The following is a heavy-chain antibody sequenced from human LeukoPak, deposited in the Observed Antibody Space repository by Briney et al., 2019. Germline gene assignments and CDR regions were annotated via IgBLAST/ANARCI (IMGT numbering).Heavy chain of an antibody. J-gene: IGHJ4*02. V-gene: IGHV3-66*01. CDR3: ARTTRSITVAPYYFDY. D-gene: IGHD6-19*01. CDR2: IYSGGST. Sequence: GGSLRLSCAASGFTVSSNYMSWVRQAPGKGLEWVSIIYSGGSTYYADSVKGRFTISRDNSKNTLYLQMNSLRAEDTAVYYCARTTRSITVAPYYFDYWGQGTLVTVPS. CDR1: GFTVSSNY.